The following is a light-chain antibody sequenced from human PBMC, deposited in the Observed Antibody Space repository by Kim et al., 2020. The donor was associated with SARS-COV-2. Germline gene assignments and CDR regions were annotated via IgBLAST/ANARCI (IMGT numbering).Light chain of an antibody. J-gene: IGLJ2*01. CDR3: AAWDDSLSGPV. CDR2: RNN. CDR1: SSNIGSNY. Sequence: QRVTISCSGSSSNIGSNYVYWYQQLQGTAPKLLIYRNNQRPSGVPDRFSGSKSGTSASLAISGLRSEDEADYYCAAWDDSLSGPVFGGGTQLTVL. V-gene: IGLV1-47*01.